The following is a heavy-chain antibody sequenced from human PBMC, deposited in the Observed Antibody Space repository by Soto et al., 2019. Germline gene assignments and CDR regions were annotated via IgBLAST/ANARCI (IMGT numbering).Heavy chain of an antibody. CDR2: ISYDGSNK. J-gene: IGHJ6*02. CDR3: AKDRDRITMVRGSYYYYSGMAV. CDR1: GFTFSSYG. V-gene: IGHV3-30*18. Sequence: QVQLVESGGGVVQPGRSLRLSCAASGFTFSSYGMHWVRQAPGKGLEWVAVISYDGSNKYYADSVKGRFTISRDNSKNALYLQMNSMRVEDTVVYYCAKDRDRITMVRGSYYYYSGMAVWGQGTTGTVSS. D-gene: IGHD3-10*01.